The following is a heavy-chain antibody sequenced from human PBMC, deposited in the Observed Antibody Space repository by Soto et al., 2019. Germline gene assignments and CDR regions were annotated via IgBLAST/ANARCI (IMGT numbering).Heavy chain of an antibody. CDR1: GFSINNYA. Sequence: GGSLRLSCAASGFSINNYAMNWVRQAPGKGLEGLSDICGSGDTTYCADSVKGRFTISRDNSKNTLYLQMNSLRAEDTAVYYCVKDALLAWNYALPYYYYYGMDVWGQGTTVTVSS. CDR2: ICGSGDTT. V-gene: IGHV3-23*01. J-gene: IGHJ6*02. CDR3: VKDALLAWNYALPYYYYYGMDV. D-gene: IGHD1-7*01.